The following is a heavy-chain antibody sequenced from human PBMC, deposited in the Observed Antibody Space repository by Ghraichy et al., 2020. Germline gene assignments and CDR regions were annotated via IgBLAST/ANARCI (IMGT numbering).Heavy chain of an antibody. CDR2: IKQDGSEK. CDR3: ARVSRTSIAVAGTRYYYYYGMDV. CDR1: GFTFSSYW. J-gene: IGHJ6*02. Sequence: GGSLRLSCAASGFTFSSYWMSWVRQAPGKGLEWVANIKQDGSEKYYVDSVKGRFTISRDNAKNSLYLQMNSLRAEDTAAYYCARVSRTSIAVAGTRYYYYYGMDVWGQGTTVTVSS. D-gene: IGHD6-19*01. V-gene: IGHV3-7*01.